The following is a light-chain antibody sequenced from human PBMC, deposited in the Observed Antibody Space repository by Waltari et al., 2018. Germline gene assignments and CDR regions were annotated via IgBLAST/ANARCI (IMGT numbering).Light chain of an antibody. J-gene: IGKJ3*01. CDR2: AAS. Sequence: DIQMAQSPSSLSASVGDRVTITCRASQSIDSYLNWYQQKPGKAPKLLIYAASTLQSGVPSSVSGSGSGTDFTLTISSLQPEDFATYYCQQSDSIPPQFTFGPGTKVDIK. CDR1: QSIDSY. V-gene: IGKV1-39*01. CDR3: QQSDSIPPQFT.